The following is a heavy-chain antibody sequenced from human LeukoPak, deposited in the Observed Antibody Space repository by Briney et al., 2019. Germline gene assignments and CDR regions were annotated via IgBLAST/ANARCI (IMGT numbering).Heavy chain of an antibody. J-gene: IGHJ4*02. Sequence: GGSLRLSCAASGFTFSSYSVNWLRQAPGKGLEWVTSISSSSSYIYYADSVKGRFTISRDSAKNSLYLQMNSLRAEDTAVYYYFRDRSSSSGRNYFNYGGQGTLVTVSS. D-gene: IGHD6-6*01. CDR3: FRDRSSSSGRNYFNY. V-gene: IGHV3-21*01. CDR2: ISSSSSYI. CDR1: GFTFSSYS.